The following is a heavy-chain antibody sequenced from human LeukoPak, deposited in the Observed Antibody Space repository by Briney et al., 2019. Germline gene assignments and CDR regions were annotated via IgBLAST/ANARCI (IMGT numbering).Heavy chain of an antibody. CDR2: IYYSGST. D-gene: IGHD6-19*01. CDR1: GGSISSSSYY. CDR3: ARGYSSGWSRSTPFDY. V-gene: IGHV4-39*07. J-gene: IGHJ4*02. Sequence: PSETLSLTCTVSGGSISSSSYYWGWIRQPPGKGLEWIGSIYYSGSTYYNPSLKSRVTISVDTSKNQFSLKLSSVTAADTAVYYCARGYSSGWSRSTPFDYWGQGTLVTVSS.